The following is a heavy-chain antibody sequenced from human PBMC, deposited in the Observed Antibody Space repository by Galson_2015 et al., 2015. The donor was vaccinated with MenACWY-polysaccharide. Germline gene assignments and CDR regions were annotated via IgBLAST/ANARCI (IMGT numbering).Heavy chain of an antibody. CDR2: IKSKPNGGTI. Sequence: SLRLSCAGSGFIFSNDWMNWVRQAPGKGLEWVGRIKSKPNGGTIEYAAPVKGRFTISRDDSKNTVYVQMNSLKTEDTAVYYCSTGDGHTTGFDYWGQGALVRVSS. CDR1: GFIFSNDW. V-gene: IGHV3-15*01. D-gene: IGHD2-8*02. CDR3: STGDGHTTGFDY. J-gene: IGHJ4*02.